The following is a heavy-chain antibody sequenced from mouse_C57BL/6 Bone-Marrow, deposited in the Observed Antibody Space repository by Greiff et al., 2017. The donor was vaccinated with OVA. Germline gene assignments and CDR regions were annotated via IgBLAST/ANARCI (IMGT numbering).Heavy chain of an antibody. V-gene: IGHV1-82*01. CDR1: GYAFSSSW. CDR2: IYPGDGAT. J-gene: IGHJ2*01. D-gene: IGHD2-4*01. Sequence: QVQLQQSGPELVKPGASVKISCKASGYAFSSSWMNWVKQRPGKGLEWIGRIYPGDGATNYNGKFKGKATLTADKSSSTAYMQLSSLTSEDSAVYFCARGNYDYSDYWGQGTTLTVSS. CDR3: ARGNYDYSDY.